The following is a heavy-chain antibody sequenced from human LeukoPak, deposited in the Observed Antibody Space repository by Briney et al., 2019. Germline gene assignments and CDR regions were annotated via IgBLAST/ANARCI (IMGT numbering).Heavy chain of an antibody. J-gene: IGHJ4*02. V-gene: IGHV1-69*06. CDR1: GGTFSSYA. CDR2: IIPIFGTA. CDR3: ATGIGYCSGGSCYQKYYFDY. D-gene: IGHD2-15*01. Sequence: ASVKVSCKASGGTFSSYATSWVRQAPGQGLEWMGGIIPIFGTANYAQKFQGRVTITADKSTSTAYMELSSLRSEDTAVYYCATGIGYCSGGSCYQKYYFDYWGQGTLVTVSS.